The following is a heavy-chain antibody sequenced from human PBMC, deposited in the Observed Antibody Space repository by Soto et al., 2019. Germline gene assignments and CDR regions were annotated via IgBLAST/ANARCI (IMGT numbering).Heavy chain of an antibody. D-gene: IGHD5-18*01. J-gene: IGHJ4*02. Sequence: SETLSLTCAVYGGSFSGYYWSWIRQPPGKGLEWIGEINHSGSTNYNPSLKSRVTISVDTSKNQFSLKLSSVTAADTAVYYCARLVGYSYGRIDYWGQGTLVTVSS. CDR3: ARLVGYSYGRIDY. CDR2: INHSGST. V-gene: IGHV4-34*01. CDR1: GGSFSGYY.